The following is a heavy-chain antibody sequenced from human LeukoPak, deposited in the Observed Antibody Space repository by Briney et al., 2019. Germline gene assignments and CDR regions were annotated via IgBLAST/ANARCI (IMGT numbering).Heavy chain of an antibody. V-gene: IGHV1-3*01. CDR1: GYIFTSYV. CDR3: ARAGRPMIGGVTPLEHFDS. Sequence: VASVKVSCKASGYIFTSYVLHWVRQAPGQGLEWMGWINAGVGNTKYSEKFQDRVTVTRDTPATTAYMELSSLRAEDTAVYYCARAGRPMIGGVTPLEHFDSWGQGTLVTVSS. J-gene: IGHJ4*02. D-gene: IGHD3-10*01. CDR2: INAGVGNT.